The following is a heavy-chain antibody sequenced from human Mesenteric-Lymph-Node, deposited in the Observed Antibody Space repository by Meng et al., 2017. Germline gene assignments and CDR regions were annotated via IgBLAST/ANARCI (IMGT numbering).Heavy chain of an antibody. CDR1: GFTFSSYA. CDR2: ISYDGSNK. CDR3: AREVFSSSSHDAFDI. J-gene: IGHJ3*02. V-gene: IGHV3-30*01. Sequence: GESLKISCAASGFTFSSYAMHWVRQAPGKGLEWVAVISYDGSNKYYADSVKGRFTISRDNSKNTLYLQMNSLRAEDTAVYYCAREVFSSSSHDAFDIWGQGTMVTVSS. D-gene: IGHD6-6*01.